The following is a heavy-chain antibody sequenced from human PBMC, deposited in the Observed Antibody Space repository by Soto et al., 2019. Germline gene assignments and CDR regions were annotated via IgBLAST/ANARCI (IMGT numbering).Heavy chain of an antibody. V-gene: IGHV3-74*01. CDR2: IKFDGSFT. CDR3: ARGLRNYYGVDV. J-gene: IGHJ6*02. Sequence: PGGSLRLSCVASGFTFSDYWMHWVRQAPGKGVVWVSRIKFDGSFTSHADSVKGRFTISRDNARNTVHLQMDSLRAEDTGVYYCARGLRNYYGVDVWGQGTTVIVSS. CDR1: GFTFSDYW. D-gene: IGHD4-17*01.